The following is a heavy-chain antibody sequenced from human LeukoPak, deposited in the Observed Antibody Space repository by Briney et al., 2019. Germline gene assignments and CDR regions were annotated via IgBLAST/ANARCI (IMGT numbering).Heavy chain of an antibody. D-gene: IGHD3-10*01. CDR1: GYSFTTSW. V-gene: IGHV5-51*01. J-gene: IGHJ4*02. CDR3: ARQDHGSYDY. Sequence: GDPLHTSTKGSGYSFTTSWGVCLPHIPGKRLVRMGIIYPGNPATTSSPSFQDPLTISADRSINTAYLQWTSLTASDTAMYCCARQDHGSYDYWGQGTLVTVS. CDR2: IYPGNPAT.